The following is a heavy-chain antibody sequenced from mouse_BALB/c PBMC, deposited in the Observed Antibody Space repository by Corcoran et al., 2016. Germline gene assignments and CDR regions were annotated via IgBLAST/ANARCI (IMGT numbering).Heavy chain of an antibody. D-gene: IGHD2-4*01. CDR1: GYTFTDNV. V-gene: IGHV1-81*01. CDR2: IYPGSGSI. CDR3: ARMTYDDPYYYAMDY. Sequence: QVQLQQSGPALVKPGASVKMSCKASGYTFTDNVISWVKQRTGQGLEWIGEIYPGSGSIYYNEKFKGKATLTADKSSNTAYMQLSSLTSVDSAVYFCARMTYDDPYYYAMDYWGQGTSVTVSS. J-gene: IGHJ4*01.